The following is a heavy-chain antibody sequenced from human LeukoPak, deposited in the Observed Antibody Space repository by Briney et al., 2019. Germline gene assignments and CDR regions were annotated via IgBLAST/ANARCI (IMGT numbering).Heavy chain of an antibody. CDR1: GFTFSSYA. D-gene: IGHD3-10*01. V-gene: IGHV3-33*08. CDR3: ARDLDGSGSYYIDY. CDR2: IWYDGSNK. Sequence: GGSLRLSCAASGFTFSSYAMHWVRQAPGKGPEWVAVIWYDGSNKYYADSVKGRFTISRDNSKNTLYLQMNSLRAEDTAVYYCARDLDGSGSYYIDYWGQGTLVTVSS. J-gene: IGHJ4*02.